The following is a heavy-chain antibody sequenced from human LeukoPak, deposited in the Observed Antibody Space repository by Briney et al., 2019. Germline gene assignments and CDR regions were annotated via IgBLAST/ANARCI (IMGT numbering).Heavy chain of an antibody. V-gene: IGHV5-51*01. Sequence: GESLQISCKGSGYRFTSYWIGWVRQLPGKGLEWMGIIYPGDSDTRYSPSFQGQVTISADKSISTAYLQWSSLKASDTAMYYCAMSTSAGRADAFDIWGQGTMVTVSS. CDR3: AMSTSAGRADAFDI. CDR2: IYPGDSDT. J-gene: IGHJ3*02. CDR1: GYRFTSYW. D-gene: IGHD3-10*01.